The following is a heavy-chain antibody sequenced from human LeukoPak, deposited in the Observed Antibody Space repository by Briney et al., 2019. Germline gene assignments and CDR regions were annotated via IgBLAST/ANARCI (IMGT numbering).Heavy chain of an antibody. V-gene: IGHV1-2*02. CDR2: INPNSGGT. CDR3: ARTEVQTPGQYYYGSGSYNYYYGMDV. CDR1: GYTFTGYY. J-gene: IGHJ6*02. D-gene: IGHD3-10*01. Sequence: ASVKVSCKASGYTFTGYYMHWVRQAPGQGREWMGWINPNSGGTNYAQKFRGRVTMTRDTSISPAYMELSRLRSDDTAVYYCARTEVQTPGQYYYGSGSYNYYYGMDVWGQGTTVTVSS.